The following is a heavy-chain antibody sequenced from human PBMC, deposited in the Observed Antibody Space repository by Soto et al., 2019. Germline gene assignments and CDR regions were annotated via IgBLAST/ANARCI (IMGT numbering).Heavy chain of an antibody. CDR1: GFTFSSYG. Sequence: GGSLRLSCAASGFTFSSYGMHWVRQAPGKGLEWVAVISYDGSNKYYADSVKGRFTISRDNSKNTLYLQMNSLRAEDTAVYYCAKSEVEAAAPIDYWGQGTLVTVSS. CDR2: ISYDGSNK. V-gene: IGHV3-30*18. J-gene: IGHJ4*02. CDR3: AKSEVEAAAPIDY. D-gene: IGHD6-13*01.